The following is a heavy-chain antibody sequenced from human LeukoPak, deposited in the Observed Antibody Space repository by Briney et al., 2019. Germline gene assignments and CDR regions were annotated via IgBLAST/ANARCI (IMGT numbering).Heavy chain of an antibody. CDR1: GYTFTGYY. Sequence: ASVKVSCKASGYTFTGYYMHWVRQAPGQGLEWMGWINPNSGGTNYAQKFQGRVTMTRDTSIGTAYMELSRLRSDDTAVYYCAREGVIVVAPLDYWGQGTLVTVSS. CDR3: AREGVIVVAPLDY. D-gene: IGHD3-22*01. CDR2: INPNSGGT. J-gene: IGHJ4*02. V-gene: IGHV1-2*02.